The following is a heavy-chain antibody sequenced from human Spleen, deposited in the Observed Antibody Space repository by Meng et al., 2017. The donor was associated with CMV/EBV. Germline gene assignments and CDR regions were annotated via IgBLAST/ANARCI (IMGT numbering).Heavy chain of an antibody. CDR2: ISSAGSDK. J-gene: IGHJ4*02. Sequence: SCFTFTNSALHWVRQAPSKGLEWVALISSAGSDKYYADSVKRLFSISSDNSKNALYLQMNSLRPDDTATYYCARRVLNYLFWSGLEYWGQGTLVTVSS. V-gene: IGHV3-30*04. CDR1: CFTFTNSA. CDR3: ARRVLNYLFWSGLEY. D-gene: IGHD3-3*01.